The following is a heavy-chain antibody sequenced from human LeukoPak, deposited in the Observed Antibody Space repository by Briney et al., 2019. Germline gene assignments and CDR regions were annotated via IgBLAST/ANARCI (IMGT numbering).Heavy chain of an antibody. CDR3: ARGRSQYYGSGSYYNQQRHNWFDP. J-gene: IGHJ5*02. CDR1: GGSFSGYY. V-gene: IGHV4-34*01. D-gene: IGHD3-10*01. CDR2: INHSGST. Sequence: SETLSPTCAVYGGSFSGYYWSWIRQPPGKGLEWIGEINHSGSTNYNPSLKSRVTISVDTSKNQFSLKLSSVTAADTAVYYCARGRSQYYGSGSYYNQQRHNWFDPWGQGTLVTVSS.